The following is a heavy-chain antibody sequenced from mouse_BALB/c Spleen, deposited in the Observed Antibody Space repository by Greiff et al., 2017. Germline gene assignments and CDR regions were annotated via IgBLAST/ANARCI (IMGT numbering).Heavy chain of an antibody. D-gene: IGHD1-1*01. CDR1: GYTFTSYW. J-gene: IGHJ2*01. CDR2: IYPSDSYT. Sequence: QVQLKQPGAELVRPGASVKLSCKASGYTFTSYWINWVKQRPGQGLEWIGNIYPSDSYTNYNQKFKGKATLTVDKSSSTAYMQLSSPTSEDSAVYYCTRDYYGSSSDYWGQGTTLTVSS. V-gene: IGHV1-69*02. CDR3: TRDYYGSSSDY.